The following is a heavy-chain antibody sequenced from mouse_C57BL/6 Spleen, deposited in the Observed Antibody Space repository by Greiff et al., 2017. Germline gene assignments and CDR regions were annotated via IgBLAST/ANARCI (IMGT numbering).Heavy chain of an antibody. V-gene: IGHV1-81*01. CDR2: IYPRSGNT. Sequence: QVQLQQSGAELARPGASVKLSCKASGYTFTSYGISWVKQRTGQGLEWIGEIYPRSGNTYYNEKFKGKATLTADKSSSTAYMELRSLTSEDSAVYFCARWSDGYYGAMDYGGQGTSVTGSS. J-gene: IGHJ4*01. CDR1: GYTFTSYG. D-gene: IGHD2-3*01. CDR3: ARWSDGYYGAMDY.